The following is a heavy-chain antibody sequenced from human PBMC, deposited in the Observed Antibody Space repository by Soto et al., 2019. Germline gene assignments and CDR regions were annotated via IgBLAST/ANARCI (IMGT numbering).Heavy chain of an antibody. Sequence: QVQLVQSGTEVKKPAASVKVSCKASGGTFSRSGFHWVRQAPGQGLEWMGMIVPSVDTTNYAQKVQARVTISADQYASTVYIELRSLRSEDTAVYYCARCPQPPDTADPYAVDVWGQGTRVIVSS. V-gene: IGHV1-69*18. CDR2: IVPSVDTT. CDR1: GGTFSRSG. CDR3: ARCPQPPDTADPYAVDV. D-gene: IGHD5-18*01. J-gene: IGHJ6*02.